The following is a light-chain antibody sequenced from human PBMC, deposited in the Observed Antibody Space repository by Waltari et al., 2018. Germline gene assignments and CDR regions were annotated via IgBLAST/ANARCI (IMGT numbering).Light chain of an antibody. Sequence: QSALTQPASVSGSPGQSITISCSGSSSYVGGYNYVSWYQQHPDKVPKLLIYDVTYRPSGVSNRFSGSKSGNTASLTISGLQAEDEADYYCSSFTTSSTYVFGTGTRVTVL. CDR1: SSYVGGYNY. J-gene: IGLJ1*01. CDR2: DVT. CDR3: SSFTTSSTYV. V-gene: IGLV2-14*03.